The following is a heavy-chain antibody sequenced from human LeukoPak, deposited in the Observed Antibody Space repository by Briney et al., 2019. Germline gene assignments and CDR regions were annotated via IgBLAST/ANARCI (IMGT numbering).Heavy chain of an antibody. CDR1: GFTFSNYA. CDR3: ARDEVYSYGYGDFDY. D-gene: IGHD5-18*01. J-gene: IGHJ4*02. Sequence: GGSLRLSCAASGFTFSNYAMSWVRQAPGKGLEWVSAISGSGGSTTYADSVKGRFTISRDNSKNTLYLQMNSLRAEDTALYYCARDEVYSYGYGDFDYWGQGTLVTVSS. V-gene: IGHV3-23*01. CDR2: ISGSGGST.